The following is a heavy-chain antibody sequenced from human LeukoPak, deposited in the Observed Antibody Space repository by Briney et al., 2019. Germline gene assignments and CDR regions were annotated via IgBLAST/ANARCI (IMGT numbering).Heavy chain of an antibody. CDR3: ARDATWNDVRPFDY. D-gene: IGHD1-1*01. V-gene: IGHV3-7*01. J-gene: IGHJ4*02. Sequence: GGSLRLSCAASGFTFSSHCMNWARQAPGKGLEWVANIKQDGSEKYYVDSVKGRFTISRDNAKNSLYLQMNSLRADDTAVYYCARDATWNDVRPFDYWGQGTLVTVSS. CDR1: GFTFSSHC. CDR2: IKQDGSEK.